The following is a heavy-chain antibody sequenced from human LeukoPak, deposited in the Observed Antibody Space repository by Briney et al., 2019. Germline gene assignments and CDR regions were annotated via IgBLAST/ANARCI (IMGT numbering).Heavy chain of an antibody. J-gene: IGHJ4*02. CDR2: ISYDGSNK. V-gene: IGHV3-30*18. CDR1: GFTFSSYG. CDR3: AKDLTTGTLSFDY. Sequence: QSGGSLRLSCAASGFTFSSYGMHWVRQAPGKGLEWVAVISYDGSNKYYADSVKGRFTISRDNSKNTLYLQMNSLRAEDTAVYYCAKDLTTGTLSFDYWGQGTLVTGSS. D-gene: IGHD1-1*01.